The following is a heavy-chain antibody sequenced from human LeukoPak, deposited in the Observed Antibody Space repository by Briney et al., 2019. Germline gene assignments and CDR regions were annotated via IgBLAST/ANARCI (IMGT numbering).Heavy chain of an antibody. CDR3: ARAYCGGDCYADY. J-gene: IGHJ4*02. V-gene: IGHV3-11*01. CDR2: ISSSGSTI. Sequence: GGSLRLSCAASGFTFSDYYMSWIRQAPGKGLEWVSYISSSGSTIYYADSVKGRFTISRDNAKDSLYLQMNSLRAEDTAVYYCARAYCGGDCYADYWGQGTLVTVSS. CDR1: GFTFSDYY. D-gene: IGHD2-21*02.